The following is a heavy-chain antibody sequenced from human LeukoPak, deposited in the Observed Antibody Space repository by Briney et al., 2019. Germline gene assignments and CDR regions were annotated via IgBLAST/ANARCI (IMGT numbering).Heavy chain of an antibody. J-gene: IGHJ4*02. Sequence: PETLSLTRTVSGGSISSYYWSWIRQPPGKGLEWIGYIYNSGSTSYNPSLKSRVTISVDTSKNQFSLKVRSVTAADTAVYFCARTMGHNLFDYWGQGSLVTVSS. V-gene: IGHV4-59*01. D-gene: IGHD2-8*01. CDR2: IYNSGST. CDR3: ARTMGHNLFDY. CDR1: GGSISSYY.